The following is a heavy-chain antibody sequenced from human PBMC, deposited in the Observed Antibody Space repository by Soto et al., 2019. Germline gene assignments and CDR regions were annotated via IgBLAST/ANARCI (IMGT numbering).Heavy chain of an antibody. J-gene: IGHJ4*02. CDR1: GGTFSSYT. CDR3: ARGPPGYYGRFDY. V-gene: IGHV1-69*02. D-gene: IGHD3-9*01. Sequence: ASVKVSCKASGGTFSSYTISWVRQAPGQGLEWMGRIIPILGIANYAQKFQGRVTITADKSTSTAYMELSSLRSEDTAVYYCARGPPGYYGRFDYWGQGTLVTDSS. CDR2: IIPILGIA.